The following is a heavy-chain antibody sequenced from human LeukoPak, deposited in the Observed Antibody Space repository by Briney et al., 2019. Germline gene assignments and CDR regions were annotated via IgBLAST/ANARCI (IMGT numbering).Heavy chain of an antibody. CDR3: TTDRSGRYDY. CDR2: IWYDGSNK. J-gene: IGHJ4*02. CDR1: GFTFSSYG. Sequence: GGSLRLSCAASGFTFSSYGMHWVRQAPGKGLEWVAVIWYDGSNKYYADSVKGRFTISRDNSKNTLYLQMNSLKTEDTAVYYCTTDRSGRYDYWGQGTLVTVSS. V-gene: IGHV3-33*01. D-gene: IGHD6-19*01.